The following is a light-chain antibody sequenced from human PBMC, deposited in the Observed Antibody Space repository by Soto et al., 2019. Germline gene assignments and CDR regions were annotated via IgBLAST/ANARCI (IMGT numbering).Light chain of an antibody. Sequence: DCPMTPSPSPLSASVGDRVTITCRASQGISNYLAWYQQKPGKVPKLLIYAASTLQSGVPSRFSGSGSGTDFTLTISSLQPEDVATYYCQKYNSAPQTFGQGTKVDIK. J-gene: IGKJ1*01. CDR3: QKYNSAPQT. CDR2: AAS. CDR1: QGISNY. V-gene: IGKV1-27*01.